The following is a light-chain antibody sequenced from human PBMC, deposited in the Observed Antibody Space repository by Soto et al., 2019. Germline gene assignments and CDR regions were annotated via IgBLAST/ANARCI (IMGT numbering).Light chain of an antibody. CDR1: QSVSSSY. Sequence: EIVLTQSPGTLSLSPGERATLSCRASQSVSSSYLAWYQQKPGQAPRLLIYGASSRATGIPDRFSGAGSGTDFTLTISGLEPEDFAVYYCQQYDSLPRTFGQGTKLE. CDR2: GAS. V-gene: IGKV3-20*01. CDR3: QQYDSLPRT. J-gene: IGKJ2*02.